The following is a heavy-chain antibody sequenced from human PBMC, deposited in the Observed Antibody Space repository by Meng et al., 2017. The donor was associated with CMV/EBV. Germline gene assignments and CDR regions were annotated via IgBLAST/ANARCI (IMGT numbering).Heavy chain of an antibody. Sequence: GGSLRLSCAASGFTFSSYWMSWVRQAPGKGLEWVANIKQDGSEKYYVDSVKGRFTIPRDNAKNSLYLQMNSLRAEDTAVYYCARVSDYGDSADVFDYWGQGTLVTVSS. CDR3: ARVSDYGDSADVFDY. D-gene: IGHD4-17*01. J-gene: IGHJ4*02. CDR2: IKQDGSEK. V-gene: IGHV3-7*01. CDR1: GFTFSSYW.